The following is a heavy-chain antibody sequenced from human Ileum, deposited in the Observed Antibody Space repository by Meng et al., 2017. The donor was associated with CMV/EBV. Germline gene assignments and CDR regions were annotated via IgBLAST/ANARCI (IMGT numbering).Heavy chain of an antibody. J-gene: IGHJ4*02. Sequence: MTWVRQAPGKGLEWVAVISYDGNNKYYADSVKGRFTISRDNSKNTLYLLMNRLRAEDTAVYYCAREKGGSYYSSGSYYKRGYYFDYWGQGTLVTVSS. D-gene: IGHD3-10*01. V-gene: IGHV3-30*04. CDR2: ISYDGNNK. CDR3: AREKGGSYYSSGSYYKRGYYFDY.